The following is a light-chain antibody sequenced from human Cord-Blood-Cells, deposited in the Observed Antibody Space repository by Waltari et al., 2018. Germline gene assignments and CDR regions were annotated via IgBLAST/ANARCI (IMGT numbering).Light chain of an antibody. CDR1: SSDGGGYNY. Sequence: QSALTQPASVSGSPGPSITISCTGTSSDGGGYNYVSWYQQHPGKAPKLMIYDVSNRPSGVSNRFSDSKSRNTDSLTISGLQAEDEADYYCSSYTSSSTVFGTVTKVTVL. J-gene: IGLJ1*01. CDR2: DVS. CDR3: SSYTSSSTV. V-gene: IGLV2-14*01.